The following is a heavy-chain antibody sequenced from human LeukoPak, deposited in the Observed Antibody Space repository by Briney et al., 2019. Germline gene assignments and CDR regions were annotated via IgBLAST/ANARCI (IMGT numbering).Heavy chain of an antibody. V-gene: IGHV4-34*01. CDR2: INHSGST. J-gene: IGHJ4*02. CDR3: ARGLLGYFDY. D-gene: IGHD3-16*01. Sequence: SETLSLTCAVYGGSFSGYYWSWIRQPPGKGLEWIGEINHSGSTNYNPSLKSRVTISVDTSKNQFSLKLSSVTAADTAVYYCARGLLGYFDYWGQGTLVTVSS. CDR1: GGSFSGYY.